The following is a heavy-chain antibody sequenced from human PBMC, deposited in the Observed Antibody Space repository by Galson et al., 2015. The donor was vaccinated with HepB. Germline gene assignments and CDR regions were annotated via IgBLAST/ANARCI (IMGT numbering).Heavy chain of an antibody. CDR3: ARDGAVMGLPVSYYYYGMDV. Sequence: LRLSCAASGFTFSSYSMNWVRQAPGKGLEWVSYISSSSSTIYYADSVKGRFTISRDNAKNSLYLQMNSLRDEDTAVYYCARDGAVMGLPVSYYYYGMDVWGQGTTVTVSS. V-gene: IGHV3-48*02. D-gene: IGHD4/OR15-4a*01. J-gene: IGHJ6*02. CDR1: GFTFSSYS. CDR2: ISSSSSTI.